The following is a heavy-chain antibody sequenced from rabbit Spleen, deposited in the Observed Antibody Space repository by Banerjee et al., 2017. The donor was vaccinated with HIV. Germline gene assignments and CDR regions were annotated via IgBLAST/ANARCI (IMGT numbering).Heavy chain of an antibody. CDR2: IAAGSGRVT. CDR3: ARDTGSSFSSYGMDL. J-gene: IGHJ6*01. D-gene: IGHD8-1*01. CDR1: GFSFSSNDY. Sequence: QSLEESGGGLVQPEGSLTLTCKASGFSFSSNDYMCWVRPAPGRGLEWIACIAAGSGRVTYYASWAKGRFTISKTSSTTVTLQMTSLTAADTATYFCARDTGSSFSSYGMDLWGPGTLVTVS. V-gene: IGHV1S40*01.